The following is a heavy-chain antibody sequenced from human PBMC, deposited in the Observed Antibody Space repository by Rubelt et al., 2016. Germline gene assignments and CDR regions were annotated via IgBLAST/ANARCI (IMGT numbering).Heavy chain of an antibody. J-gene: IGHJ4*02. D-gene: IGHD4-17*01. CDR1: GGSISSYY. CDR3: ARGHPDRGSRTVTLDY. V-gene: IGHV4-4*07. Sequence: ESGPGLVKPSETLSLTCTVSGGSISSYYWSWIRQPAGKGLEWIGRIYTSGSTNYNPSLKSRVTMSVDTSKNQFSLKLSSVTAADTAVYYCARGHPDRGSRTVTLDYWGQGTLVTVSS. CDR2: IYTSGST.